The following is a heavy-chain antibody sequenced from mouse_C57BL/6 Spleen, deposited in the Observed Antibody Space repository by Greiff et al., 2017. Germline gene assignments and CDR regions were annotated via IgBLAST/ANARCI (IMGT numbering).Heavy chain of an antibody. D-gene: IGHD3-3*01. CDR1: GYTFTDYN. Sequence: VQLKESGPELVKPGASVKMSCKASGYTFTDYNMHWVKQSHGKSLEWIGYINPNNGGTSYNQKFKGKATLTVNKTSSTAYMGLRSLTSEDSSVYYCARDRCGPMDYWRQGTSVTVSS. CDR2: INPNNGGT. V-gene: IGHV1-22*01. J-gene: IGHJ4*01. CDR3: ARDRCGPMDY.